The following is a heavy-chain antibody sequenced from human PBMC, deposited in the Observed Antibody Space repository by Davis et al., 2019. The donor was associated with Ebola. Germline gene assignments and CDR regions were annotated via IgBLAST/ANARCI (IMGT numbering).Heavy chain of an antibody. V-gene: IGHV3-7*03. J-gene: IGHJ5*02. CDR1: GFTFSSYW. D-gene: IGHD3-22*01. CDR3: AKVPKYYYDSSGYYLAVP. Sequence: GESLKISCAASGFTFSSYWMSWVRQAPGKGLEWVANIKQDGSEKYCVDSVKGRFTISRDNSKNTLYLQMNSLRAEDTAVYYCAKVPKYYYDSSGYYLAVPWGQGTLVTVSS. CDR2: IKQDGSEK.